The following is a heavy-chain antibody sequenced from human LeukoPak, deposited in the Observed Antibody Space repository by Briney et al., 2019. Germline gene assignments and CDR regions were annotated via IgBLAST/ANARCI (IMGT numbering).Heavy chain of an antibody. CDR1: GGSISSYY. Sequence: SETLSLTCTVSGGSISSYYWSWIRQPPGKGLEWIGYIYYSGSTNYNPSLKSRVTISVDTSKIQFSLKLSSVTAADTAVYYCARDPAYCSSTSCYARGYFDYWGQGTLVTVSS. V-gene: IGHV4-59*01. J-gene: IGHJ4*02. D-gene: IGHD2-2*01. CDR3: ARDPAYCSSTSCYARGYFDY. CDR2: IYYSGST.